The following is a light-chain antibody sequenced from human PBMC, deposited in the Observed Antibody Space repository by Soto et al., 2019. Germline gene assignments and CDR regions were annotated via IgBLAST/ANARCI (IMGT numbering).Light chain of an antibody. V-gene: IGLV2-14*01. CDR2: EVS. CDR1: SSDVGGYKY. J-gene: IGLJ1*01. CDR3: SSYTSNNTQV. Sequence: QSVLTQPASVSGSPGQSITISCTGTSSDVGGYKYVSWHQQHPGKAPKLMIYEVSNRPSGVSNRFSGSKSGNTASLTISGLQAEDEADYYCSSYTSNNTQVFGTGTKVTVL.